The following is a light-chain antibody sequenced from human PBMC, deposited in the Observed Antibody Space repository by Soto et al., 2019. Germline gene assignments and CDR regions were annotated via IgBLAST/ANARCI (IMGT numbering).Light chain of an antibody. CDR2: DDD. CDR1: DIARKT. Sequence: SYELTQPPSVSVAPGQTARITCGGNDIARKTVHWYQQKPGQAPVLVVYDDDERPSGIPERFSGSNSGNTATLTISRVEAGEEAEYFCQVWDNCSYYPLFGTWNKVTVL. V-gene: IGLV3-21*02. CDR3: QVWDNCSYYPL. J-gene: IGLJ1*01.